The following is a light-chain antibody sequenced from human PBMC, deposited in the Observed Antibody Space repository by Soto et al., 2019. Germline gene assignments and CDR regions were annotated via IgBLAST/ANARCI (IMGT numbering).Light chain of an antibody. V-gene: IGKV3-20*01. CDR3: QQYGGSPRYT. CDR1: QSVSSTY. Sequence: EIVFTQSPGTLSLSPGERATLSCRASQSVSSTYLAWYQQRPGQAPRLLIYSTSSRATGIPDRFSGSGSGTDFTLTISRLEPEDFAVYYCQQYGGSPRYTFGQGTKLEIK. CDR2: STS. J-gene: IGKJ2*01.